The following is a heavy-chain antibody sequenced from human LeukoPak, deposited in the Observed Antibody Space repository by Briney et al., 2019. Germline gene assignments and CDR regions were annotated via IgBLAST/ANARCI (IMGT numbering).Heavy chain of an antibody. D-gene: IGHD6-19*01. V-gene: IGHV4-4*07. J-gene: IGHJ4*02. CDR2: IYTSGST. Sequence: PSETRSLTCTVSGGSISSYYWGWIRQPAGKGLEWIGRIYTSGSTNYNPSLKSRVTMSVDTSKNQFSLKLSSVTAADTAVYYCARVSSSGRPDYWGQGTLVTVSS. CDR1: GGSISSYY. CDR3: ARVSSSGRPDY.